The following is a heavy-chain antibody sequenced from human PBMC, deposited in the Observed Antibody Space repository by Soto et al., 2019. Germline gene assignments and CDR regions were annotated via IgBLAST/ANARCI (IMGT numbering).Heavy chain of an antibody. Sequence: QVQLQESGPGLVKPSQTLSLTCTVSGGYISSGGYYWSWIRQHPGKGLEWIGYIYYSGSTYYNPSLKSRVTISVDTSKNQFSLNLSSVTAADTAVDYCAREGGIVGATAADDGGQGTLGTVSS. CDR2: IYYSGST. J-gene: IGHJ4*02. CDR1: GGYISSGGYY. CDR3: AREGGIVGATAADD. V-gene: IGHV4-31*03. D-gene: IGHD1-26*01.